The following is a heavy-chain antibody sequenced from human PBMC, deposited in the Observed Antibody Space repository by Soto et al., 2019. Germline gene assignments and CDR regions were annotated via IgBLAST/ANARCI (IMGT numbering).Heavy chain of an antibody. J-gene: IGHJ4*02. CDR1: GYTFTSYD. D-gene: IGHD6-13*01. CDR3: ARDGCSAAARSPFDY. V-gene: IGHV1-46*01. Sequence: ASVKVACKASGYTFTSYDMHWVRQAPGQGLEWMGIINPSGGSTSYAQKFQGRVTMTRDTSTSTVYMELSSLRSEDTAVYYCARDGCSAAARSPFDYWGQGTLVTVSS. CDR2: INPSGGST.